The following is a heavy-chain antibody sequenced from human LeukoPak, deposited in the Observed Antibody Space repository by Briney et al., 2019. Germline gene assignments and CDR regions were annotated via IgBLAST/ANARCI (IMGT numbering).Heavy chain of an antibody. CDR3: AREASAAYYYDSSRYYWEDY. V-gene: IGHV3-21*01. D-gene: IGHD3-22*01. CDR2: ISSSSSYI. J-gene: IGHJ4*02. Sequence: PGGSLRLSCAASGFTFSSYSMNWVRQAPGEGLEWVSSISSSSSYIYYADSVKGRFTISRDNAKNSLYLQMNSLRAEDTAVYYCAREASAAYYYDSSRYYWEDYWGQGTLVTVSS. CDR1: GFTFSSYS.